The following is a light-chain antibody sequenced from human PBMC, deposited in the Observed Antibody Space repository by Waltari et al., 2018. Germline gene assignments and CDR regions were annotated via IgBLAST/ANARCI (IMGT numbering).Light chain of an antibody. Sequence: SSELTQDPAVSVAMGQTVRITSQGHSLRRYYASWYQQRPGQAPILVMYDKNNRPSGVPDRFSGSSSDNTASLTITGAQAEDEASYYCHSRDASGVGGSFGGGTKLTVL. V-gene: IGLV3-19*01. J-gene: IGLJ2*01. CDR2: DKN. CDR3: HSRDASGVGGS. CDR1: SLRRYY.